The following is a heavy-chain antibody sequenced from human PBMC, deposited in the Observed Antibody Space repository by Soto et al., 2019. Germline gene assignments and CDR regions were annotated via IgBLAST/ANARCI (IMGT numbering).Heavy chain of an antibody. Sequence: SETLSLTCAVNGGSFSGYYWSWIRQHPGKGLEWIGYISHSGSTYYTPSLKSRVIISADTSKNQFSVNLTSVTAADTAVYYCAREYTYGSNFFDCWGQGALVTVSS. D-gene: IGHD5-18*01. V-gene: IGHV4-34*09. CDR2: ISHSGST. J-gene: IGHJ4*02. CDR3: AREYTYGSNFFDC. CDR1: GGSFSGYY.